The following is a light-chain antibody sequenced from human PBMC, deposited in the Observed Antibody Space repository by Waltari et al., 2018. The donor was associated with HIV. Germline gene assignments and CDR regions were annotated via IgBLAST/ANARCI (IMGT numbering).Light chain of an antibody. J-gene: IGLJ3*02. CDR3: LLSYNGVRV. Sequence: QPVVTQEPSVTVSPGGTVTLTCGSSTGAVSTGHHAYWFQQPPGQGPRTVIYDTGKKHSWPPVRFSGSLLGRLGGRAGLTLSGAQAEDGAGYYCLLSYNGVRVFGGGTKLTVL. CDR2: DTG. CDR1: TGAVSTGHH. V-gene: IGLV7-46*01.